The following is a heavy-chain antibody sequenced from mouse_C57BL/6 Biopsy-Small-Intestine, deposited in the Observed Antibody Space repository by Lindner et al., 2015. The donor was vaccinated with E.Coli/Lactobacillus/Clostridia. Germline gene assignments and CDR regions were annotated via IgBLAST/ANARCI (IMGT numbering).Heavy chain of an antibody. V-gene: IGHV1-22*01. CDR3: ARGERERDGNGDAIDS. CDR1: GYTFTDYY. CDR2: FNPNTGGS. D-gene: IGHD3-3*01. J-gene: IGHJ4*01. Sequence: SVKVSCKASGYTFTDYYIHWVRQAPGQGLEWMAWFNPNTGGSHHAQKFQGRVTMTRDTSISTAYMELSSLRSDDTAVYYCARGERERDGNGDAIDSWGRGTLVTVSS.